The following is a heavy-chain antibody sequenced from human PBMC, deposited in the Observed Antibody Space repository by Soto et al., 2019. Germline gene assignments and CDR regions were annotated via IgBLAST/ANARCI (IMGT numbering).Heavy chain of an antibody. CDR2: ISGSGGST. Sequence: GGSLRLSCAASGFTFSSYAMSWVRQAPGKGLEWVSAISGSGGSTYYADSVKGRFTISRDNSKNTLYLQMNSLRAEDTAVYYCAKGRGYSYGLSLDYWGQGTLVTVSS. D-gene: IGHD5-18*01. J-gene: IGHJ4*02. CDR3: AKGRGYSYGLSLDY. CDR1: GFTFSSYA. V-gene: IGHV3-23*01.